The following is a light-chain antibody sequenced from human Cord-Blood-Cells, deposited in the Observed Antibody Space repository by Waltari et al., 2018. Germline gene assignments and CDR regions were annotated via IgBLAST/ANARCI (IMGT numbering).Light chain of an antibody. CDR3: SSYTSSSIFDV. CDR2: DFS. J-gene: IGLJ1*01. Sequence: QTALTQPASVSGSTAQSTTISRIGTSSAVAGYHCVPRYQQHPGKAPQLMMYDFSNRPSGVSDGFSGSKSGNTASLTISGLQAEEETDYYCSSYTSSSIFDVFGTGTKVTVL. CDR1: SSAVAGYHC. V-gene: IGLV2-14*01.